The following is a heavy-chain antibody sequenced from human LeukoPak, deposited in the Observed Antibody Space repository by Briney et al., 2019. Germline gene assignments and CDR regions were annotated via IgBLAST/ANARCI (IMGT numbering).Heavy chain of an antibody. J-gene: IGHJ4*02. CDR1: GFTFSSYN. V-gene: IGHV3-21*01. Sequence: GGSLRLSCAASGFTFSSYNMNWVRQAPGKGLEWDSSISSSSSFMFYADSMKGRFTISRDNAKRSLYLQMNSLRAEDTAVYYCARDPPPRGTAMVTGGDYWGQGTLVTVSS. CDR2: ISSSSSFM. CDR3: ARDPPPRGTAMVTGGDY. D-gene: IGHD5-18*01.